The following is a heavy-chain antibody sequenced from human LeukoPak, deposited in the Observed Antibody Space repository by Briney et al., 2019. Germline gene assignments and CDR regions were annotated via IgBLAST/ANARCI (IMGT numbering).Heavy chain of an antibody. Sequence: GGSLRLSCAASGFTFGSYWMTWVRQAPGKGLEWVANIKHDGSEKYSVASVKGRFTISRDNAKNSLYLQMNSLRAEDTAVYFCARLNNGWSQMDYWGQGTLVTVSS. V-gene: IGHV3-7*01. CDR3: ARLNNGWSQMDY. CDR2: IKHDGSEK. J-gene: IGHJ4*02. CDR1: GFTFGSYW. D-gene: IGHD6-19*01.